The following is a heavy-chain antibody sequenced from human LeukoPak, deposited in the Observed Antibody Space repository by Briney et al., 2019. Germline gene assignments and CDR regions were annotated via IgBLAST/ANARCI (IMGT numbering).Heavy chain of an antibody. J-gene: IGHJ4*02. CDR3: ASEDTAMVYYFDY. Sequence: SVKVSCKAFGGTFSSYAISWVRQAPGQGLEWMGRIIPILGIANYAQKFQGRVTITADKSTSTAYMELSSLRSEDTAVYYCASEDTAMVYYFDYWGQGTLVTVSS. CDR1: GGTFSSYA. CDR2: IIPILGIA. V-gene: IGHV1-69*04. D-gene: IGHD5-18*01.